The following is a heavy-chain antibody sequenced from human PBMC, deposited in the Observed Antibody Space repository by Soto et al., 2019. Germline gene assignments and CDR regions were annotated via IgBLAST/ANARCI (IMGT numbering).Heavy chain of an antibody. V-gene: IGHV4-59*01. Sequence: SETLSLTCTVSGGSISSYYWSWIRQPPGKGLEWIGYIYYSGSTNYNPSLKSRVTISVDTSKNQFSLKLSSVTAADTAVYYCARMDTAMDEGAFDIWGQGTMVTVSS. CDR2: IYYSGST. D-gene: IGHD5-18*01. J-gene: IGHJ3*02. CDR1: GGSISSYY. CDR3: ARMDTAMDEGAFDI.